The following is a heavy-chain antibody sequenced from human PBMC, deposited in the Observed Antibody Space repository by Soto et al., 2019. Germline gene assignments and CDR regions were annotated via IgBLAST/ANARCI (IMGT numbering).Heavy chain of an antibody. J-gene: IGHJ6*03. CDR2: FDPEDGET. CDR3: ATLGDSSSQDYYYYYYMDV. D-gene: IGHD6-13*01. V-gene: IGHV1-24*01. Sequence: ASVKVSCKVSGYTLTELSMHWVRQAPGKGLEWMGGFDPEDGETIYAQKFQGRVTMTEDTSTDTAYMELSSLRSEDTAVYYCATLGDSSSQDYYYYYYMDVWGKGTTVT. CDR1: GYTLTELS.